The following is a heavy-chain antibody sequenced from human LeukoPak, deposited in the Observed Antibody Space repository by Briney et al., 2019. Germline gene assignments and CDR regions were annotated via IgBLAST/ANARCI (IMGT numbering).Heavy chain of an antibody. CDR1: GGSFSGYY. V-gene: IGHV4-34*01. Sequence: SETLSLTCAVYGGSFSGYYWSWIRQPPPKGLEWIGEINHSGSTNYNPSLKSRVTISVDTSKNQFSLTLSSVTAADTAVYYCARVGVVVTSGSVGRRQGKRNAEKSDVWGKGTTVTVSS. J-gene: IGHJ6*04. D-gene: IGHD2-21*02. CDR3: ARVGVVVTSGSVGRRQGKRNAEKSDV. CDR2: INHSGST.